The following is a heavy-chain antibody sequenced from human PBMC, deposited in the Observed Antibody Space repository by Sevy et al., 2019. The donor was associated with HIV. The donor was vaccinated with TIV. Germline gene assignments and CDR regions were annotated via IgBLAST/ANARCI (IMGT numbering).Heavy chain of an antibody. Sequence: GSVNVSCKVSGYTLTELSMHWLRQAPGKGLDWVGSFDPEDGETVYEHNFQGRVSMTEDTSTDTAYMEVISLKFEDTAVYYCATTKDYYDSSGYPFDYWGQGTLVTVSS. CDR3: ATTKDYYDSSGYPFDY. D-gene: IGHD3-22*01. V-gene: IGHV1-24*01. J-gene: IGHJ4*02. CDR1: GYTLTELS. CDR2: FDPEDGET.